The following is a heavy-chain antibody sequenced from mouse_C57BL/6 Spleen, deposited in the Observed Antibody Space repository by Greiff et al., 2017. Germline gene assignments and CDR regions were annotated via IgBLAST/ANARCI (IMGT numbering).Heavy chain of an antibody. CDR3: AGITTVVATGAMDY. CDR1: GYTFTSYT. D-gene: IGHD1-1*01. J-gene: IGHJ4*01. V-gene: IGHV1-4*01. CDR2: INPSSGYP. Sequence: VQLQQSGAELARPGASVKMSCKASGYTFTSYTMHWVKQRPGQGLEWIGYINPSSGYPKYNQKLKDKATLTADKSSSTAYMQLSSLTSEDSAVYYCAGITTVVATGAMDYCGQGTSVTVSS.